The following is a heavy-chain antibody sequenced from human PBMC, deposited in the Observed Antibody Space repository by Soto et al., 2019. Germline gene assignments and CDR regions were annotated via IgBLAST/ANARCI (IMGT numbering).Heavy chain of an antibody. V-gene: IGHV4-59*06. J-gene: IGHJ4*02. CDR2: IYYSGST. CDR1: GGSSSSYY. D-gene: IGHD3-10*01. Sequence: PSETLSLTCTVAGGSSSSYYWSWIRQPPGKGLEWIGYIYYSGSTYYNPSLKSRVTISVDTSKNQFSLKLSSVTAADTAVYYCASRKSSPYFDYWGQGTLVTVSS. CDR3: ASRKSSPYFDY.